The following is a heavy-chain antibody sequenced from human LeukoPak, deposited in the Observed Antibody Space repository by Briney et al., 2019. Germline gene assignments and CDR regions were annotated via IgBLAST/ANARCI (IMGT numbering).Heavy chain of an antibody. CDR2: IRLDGSNK. CDR1: GFTFSSYG. J-gene: IGHJ4*02. D-gene: IGHD3-22*01. V-gene: IGHV3-30*02. CDR3: AKDPPRYYYDSSGMD. Sequence: GGSLRLSCAASGFTFSSYGMHWVRQAPGKWLEWVAFIRLDGSNKYYADSVKGRFTVSRDNSKNTLYLQMNSLRAEDTAVYYCAKDPPRYYYDSSGMDWGQGTLVTVSS.